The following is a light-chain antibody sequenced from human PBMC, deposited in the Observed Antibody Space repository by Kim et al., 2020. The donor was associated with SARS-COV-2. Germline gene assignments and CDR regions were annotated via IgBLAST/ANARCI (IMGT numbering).Light chain of an antibody. CDR1: QSLLQSNGYNY. CDR2: LGS. CDR3: MQALQLPRT. Sequence: PASISCRSTQSLLQSNGYNYLDWFLQKPGQSPQLLIYLGSNRASGVPDRFSGTGSGTDFTLKISRVEAEDVGVYYCMQALQLPRTFGPGTKVDIK. V-gene: IGKV2-28*01. J-gene: IGKJ1*01.